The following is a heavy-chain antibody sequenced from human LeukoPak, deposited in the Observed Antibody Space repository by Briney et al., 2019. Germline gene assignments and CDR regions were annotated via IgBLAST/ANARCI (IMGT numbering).Heavy chain of an antibody. J-gene: IGHJ4*02. Sequence: GGSLRLSCAASGFTFSNAWMSWVRQAPGKGLEWVGRIKSKTDGGTTDYAAPVKGRFTISRDDSKNTLYLQMNSLKTEDTAAYYCTTDSWANYYDSSGYEDYWGQGTLVTVSS. D-gene: IGHD3-22*01. V-gene: IGHV3-15*01. CDR2: IKSKTDGGTT. CDR1: GFTFSNAW. CDR3: TTDSWANYYDSSGYEDY.